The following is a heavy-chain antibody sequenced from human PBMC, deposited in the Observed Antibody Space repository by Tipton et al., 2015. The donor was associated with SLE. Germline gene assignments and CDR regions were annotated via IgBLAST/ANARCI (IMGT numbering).Heavy chain of an antibody. D-gene: IGHD6-13*01. J-gene: IGHJ4*02. Sequence: QLVQSGGGVVQPGRSLRLSCAASGFTFSSYAMHWVRQAPGKGLEWVAVISYDGSNKYYADSVKGRFTISRDNSKNTLYLQMNSLRAEDTAVYYCARDGFIAAAGPYYFDYWGQGTLVTVSS. CDR2: ISYDGSNK. CDR1: GFTFSSYA. CDR3: ARDGFIAAAGPYYFDY. V-gene: IGHV3-30*04.